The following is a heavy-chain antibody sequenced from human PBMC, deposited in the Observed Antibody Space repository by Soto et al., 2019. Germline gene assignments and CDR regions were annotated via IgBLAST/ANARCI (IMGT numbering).Heavy chain of an antibody. CDR3: ARGVYDYVCGSYRHNWFDP. CDR2: INDSGST. D-gene: IGHD3-16*02. CDR1: GGSFSGYY. Sequence: PSETLSLTCAVYGGSFSGYYWSWIRQPPGKGLEWIGEINDSGSTNYNPSLKSRVTISVDTSKNQFSLKLSSVTAADKAVYYCARGVYDYVCGSYRHNWFDPWGQGTLVTVSS. V-gene: IGHV4-34*01. J-gene: IGHJ5*02.